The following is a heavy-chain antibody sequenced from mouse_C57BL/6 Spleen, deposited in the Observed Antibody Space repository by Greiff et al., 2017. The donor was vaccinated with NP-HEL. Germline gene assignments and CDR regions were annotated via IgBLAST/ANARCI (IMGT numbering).Heavy chain of an antibody. V-gene: IGHV7-3*01. J-gene: IGHJ4*01. Sequence: DVMLVESGGGLVQPGGSLSLSCAASGFTFTDYYMSWVRQPPGTALEWLGFIRNKANGYTTEYSASVKGRFTISRDNSQSILYLQMNALRAEDSATYYCARYMGYEYPYAMDYWGQGTSVTVSS. CDR1: GFTFTDYY. D-gene: IGHD5-1*01. CDR2: IRNKANGYTT. CDR3: ARYMGYEYPYAMDY.